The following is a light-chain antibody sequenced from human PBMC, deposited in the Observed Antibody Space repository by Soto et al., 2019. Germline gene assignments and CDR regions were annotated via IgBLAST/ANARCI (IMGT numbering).Light chain of an antibody. CDR1: SSDVGYYNY. CDR2: DVN. V-gene: IGLV2-14*01. J-gene: IGLJ1*01. CDR3: SSYTSNSTYV. Sequence: QSALTQPVSVSGSPGQSIAISCTGTSSDVGYYNYVSWYQQHPGEAPNVMIYDVNNRPSGVPDRFSGSKSGNTASLTISGLQAEDEADYYCSSYTSNSTYVFGTGTKVTVL.